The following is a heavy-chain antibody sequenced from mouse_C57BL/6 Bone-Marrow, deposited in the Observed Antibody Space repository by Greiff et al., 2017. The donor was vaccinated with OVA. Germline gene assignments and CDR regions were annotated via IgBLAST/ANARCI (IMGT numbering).Heavy chain of an antibody. J-gene: IGHJ1*03. D-gene: IGHD4-1*01. CDR2: IYPRSGNT. CDR1: GYTFTSYG. V-gene: IGHV1-81*01. CDR3: ARRLAHWYFDV. Sequence: QVQLKQSGAELARPGASVKLSCKASGYTFTSYGISWVKQRTGQGLEWIGEIYPRSGNTYYNEKFKGKATLTADKSSSTAYMELRSLTSEDSAVYFCARRLAHWYFDVWGTGTTVTVSS.